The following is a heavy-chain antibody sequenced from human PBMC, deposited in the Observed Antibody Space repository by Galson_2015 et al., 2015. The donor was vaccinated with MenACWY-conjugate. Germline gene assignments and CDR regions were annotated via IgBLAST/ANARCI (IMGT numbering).Heavy chain of an antibody. CDR2: IYPGDPDT. CDR1: AYSFTSYW. D-gene: IGHD1-26*01. Sequence: QSGAEVKKPGESLKISCKGSAYSFTSYWIAWVRQMPGKGLEWMGVIYPGDPDTRYSPSFQGHVTISADKSISTAYLQWSSLKASDTAMYYYVNGRGENFDYWGQGTLVTVSS. V-gene: IGHV5-51*01. CDR3: VNGRGENFDY. J-gene: IGHJ4*02.